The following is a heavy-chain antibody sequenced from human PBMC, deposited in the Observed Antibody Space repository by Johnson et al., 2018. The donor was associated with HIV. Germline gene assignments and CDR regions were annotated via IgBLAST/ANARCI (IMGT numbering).Heavy chain of an antibody. Sequence: QVQLVESGGGVVQPGRSLRLSCAASGFTFSSYAMHWVRQAPGKGLEWVSVIYSGGLTYYAQSVKGRFTISRDNSKNTLYLQMNSLRAEDTAVYYCASREPYYYDSSGYLAFDIWGQGTMVTVSS. CDR1: GFTFSSYA. J-gene: IGHJ3*02. V-gene: IGHV3-NL1*01. D-gene: IGHD3-22*01. CDR3: ASREPYYYDSSGYLAFDI. CDR2: IYSGGLT.